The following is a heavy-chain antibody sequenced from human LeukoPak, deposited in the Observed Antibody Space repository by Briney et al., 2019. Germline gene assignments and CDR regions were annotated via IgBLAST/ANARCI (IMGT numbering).Heavy chain of an antibody. CDR1: SGSISTSNYY. J-gene: IGHJ4*02. V-gene: IGHV4-39*07. Sequence: SETLSLTCTVSSGSISTSNYYWGWVRQPPGKALEWIGNIFYSGSTYYSPSLKSRVTISLDTSRNQFSLKLNSVTAADTAVYYCARGYYDSSGYYYVGDFDYWGQGTLVTVSS. CDR3: ARGYYDSSGYYYVGDFDY. CDR2: IFYSGST. D-gene: IGHD3-22*01.